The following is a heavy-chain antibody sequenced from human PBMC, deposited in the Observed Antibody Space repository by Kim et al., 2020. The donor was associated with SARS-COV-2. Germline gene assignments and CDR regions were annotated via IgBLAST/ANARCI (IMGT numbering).Heavy chain of an antibody. J-gene: IGHJ4*02. Sequence: ADSVTRRFTITRNKSKNTLYLQMNSLSAEDTAVYYCAKDQGEWEPHLDYWGQGTLVTVSS. V-gene: IGHV3-30*02. CDR3: AKDQGEWEPHLDY. D-gene: IGHD1-26*01.